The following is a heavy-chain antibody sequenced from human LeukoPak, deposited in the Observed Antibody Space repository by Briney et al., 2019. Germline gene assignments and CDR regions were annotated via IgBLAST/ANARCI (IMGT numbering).Heavy chain of an antibody. CDR1: GFTFSSYA. CDR2: ISYDGSNK. J-gene: IGHJ3*02. V-gene: IGHV3-30-3*01. CDR3: ARDLAIGVPAAYEWAFDI. D-gene: IGHD2-2*01. Sequence: PGGSLRLSCAASGFTFSSYAMHWVRQAPGKGLEWVAVISYDGSNKYYADSVKGRFTISRDNSKNTLYLQMNSLRAEDTAVYYCARDLAIGVPAAYEWAFDIWGQGTMVTVSS.